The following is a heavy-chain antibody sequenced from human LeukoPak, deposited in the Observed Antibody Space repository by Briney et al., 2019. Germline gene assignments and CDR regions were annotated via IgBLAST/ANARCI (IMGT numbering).Heavy chain of an antibody. Sequence: HPGGSLRLSCAASESTFSKFWMHWVRHAPGKGLVWVSGINRDGSTTTYADSVKGRFTVSRDNAKNTLYLQMNSLRAEDTAVYYCARGNYYGMDVWGQGTTVTVSS. CDR3: ARGNYYGMDV. CDR1: ESTFSKFW. J-gene: IGHJ6*02. D-gene: IGHD2/OR15-2a*01. CDR2: INRDGSTT. V-gene: IGHV3-74*03.